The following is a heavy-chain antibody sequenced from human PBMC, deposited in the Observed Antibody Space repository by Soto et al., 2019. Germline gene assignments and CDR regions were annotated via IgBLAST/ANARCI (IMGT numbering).Heavy chain of an antibody. CDR3: ARVFTPNIEAAGTFDY. J-gene: IGHJ4*02. Sequence: QVQLQESGPGLVKPSETLSLTCAVSGVSISSSNWWNWVRQPPGKGLEWIGEVFHSVNTNYNPSLKSRVTISADKSKNQFSLNVTSVTAADTAVYYCARVFTPNIEAAGTFDYWGQGALVTVSS. CDR1: GVSISSSNW. V-gene: IGHV4-4*02. CDR2: VFHSVNT. D-gene: IGHD6-13*01.